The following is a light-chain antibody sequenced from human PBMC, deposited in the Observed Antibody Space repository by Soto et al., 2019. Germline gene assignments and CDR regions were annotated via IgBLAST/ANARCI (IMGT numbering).Light chain of an antibody. J-gene: IGKJ3*01. CDR3: QQYQKWPLT. V-gene: IGKV3-15*01. CDR2: DAS. Sequence: EVVMTQSPATLSVSPGERATLSCRASQSVRSNFAWYQQKPGQAPRLLIYDASTRATGIPARFSGSGSGTEFTLTIGSLQSEDSTVYYCQQYQKWPLTFGPGTKVEI. CDR1: QSVRSN.